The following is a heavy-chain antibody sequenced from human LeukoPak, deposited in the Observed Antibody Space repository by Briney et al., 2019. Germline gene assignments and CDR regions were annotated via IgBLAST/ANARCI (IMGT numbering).Heavy chain of an antibody. CDR1: GGSFIGYY. J-gene: IGHJ4*02. CDR3: ARGGLITIFGEASSLDY. D-gene: IGHD3-3*01. V-gene: IGHV4-34*01. CDR2: INHSGST. Sequence: PSETLSLTCAVYGGSFIGYYWSWIRQPPGRGLEWIGEINHSGSTNYNPSLKSRVTISVDTSKNQFSLKLSSVTAADTAVYYCARGGLITIFGEASSLDYWGQGTLVTVSS.